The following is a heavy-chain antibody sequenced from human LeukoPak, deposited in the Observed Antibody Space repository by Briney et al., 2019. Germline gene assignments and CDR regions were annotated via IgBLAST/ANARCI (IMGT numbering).Heavy chain of an antibody. CDR2: INPNSGGT. CDR3: AGGGLRYFDWLLYLDY. Sequence: ASVKVSCKASGYTFTGYYMHWVRQAPGQGLEWMGWINPNSGGTNYAQKFQGRVTMTRDTSISTAYMELSRLRSDDTAVYYCAGGGLRYFDWLLYLDYWGQGTLVTVSS. CDR1: GYTFTGYY. J-gene: IGHJ4*02. D-gene: IGHD3-9*01. V-gene: IGHV1-2*02.